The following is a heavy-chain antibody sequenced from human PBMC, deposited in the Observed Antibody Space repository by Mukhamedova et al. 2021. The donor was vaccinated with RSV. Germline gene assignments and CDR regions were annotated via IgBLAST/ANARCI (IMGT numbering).Heavy chain of an antibody. Sequence: GIGAATYYAESVKGRFTISRDNSKNTIYLQMDSLRVEDTAAYYCAKNFSGMDAWGQGTRVTVSS. D-gene: IGHD2/OR15-2a*01. CDR3: AKNFSGMDA. CDR2: GIGAAT. V-gene: IGHV3-23*01. J-gene: IGHJ6*02.